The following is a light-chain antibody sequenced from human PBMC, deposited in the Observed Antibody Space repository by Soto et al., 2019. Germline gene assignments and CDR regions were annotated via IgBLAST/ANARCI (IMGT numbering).Light chain of an antibody. Sequence: QSVLAQPASVSGSPGQSITISCAGTNNDVGAYNYVSWYQQLPGKAPKLLIYDVKYRPSGVSSRFSGSRSGNTASLTISGLQTEDEADYYCTSFTSGSPPDVLGTGTKVTVL. CDR1: NNDVGAYNY. J-gene: IGLJ1*01. V-gene: IGLV2-14*03. CDR2: DVK. CDR3: TSFTSGSPPDV.